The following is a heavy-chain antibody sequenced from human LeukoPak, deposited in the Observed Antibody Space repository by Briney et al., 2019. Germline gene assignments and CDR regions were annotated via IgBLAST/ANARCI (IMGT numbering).Heavy chain of an antibody. J-gene: IGHJ4*02. D-gene: IGHD3-10*01. V-gene: IGHV1-2*02. CDR1: AYTFTAYY. CDR3: ARERPSITLVRGVVNDFDY. Sequence: ASVRLSCKASAYTFTAYYMHWVRQAPGQGLEWMGWINPKSGGTHYAQKFQGRVTMTRDTSISTAYMELSRLRSDDTAVYYCARERPSITLVRGVVNDFDYWGQGTLVPVSS. CDR2: INPKSGGT.